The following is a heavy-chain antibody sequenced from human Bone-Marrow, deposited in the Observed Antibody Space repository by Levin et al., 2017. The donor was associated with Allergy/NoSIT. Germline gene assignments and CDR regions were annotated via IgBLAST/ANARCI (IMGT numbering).Heavy chain of an antibody. CDR2: ILPIFGTS. J-gene: IGHJ4*02. V-gene: IGHV1-69*13. CDR3: AKPRDGAYCSSASCPKQYFFDF. CDR1: GGFISSYA. Sequence: SVKVSCKASGGFISSYAISWVRQAPGQGLEWMGGILPIFGTSNYAQRFQGRVSITADESTHTVYMELSSLRSEDTAVYYCAKPRDGAYCSSASCPKQYFFDFWGQGTLITVSS. D-gene: IGHD2-2*01.